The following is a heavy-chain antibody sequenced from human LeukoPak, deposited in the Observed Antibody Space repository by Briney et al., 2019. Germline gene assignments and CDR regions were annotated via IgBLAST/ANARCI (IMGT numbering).Heavy chain of an antibody. Sequence: ASVTVSCKASGYTFTGYYMHWVRQAPGQGLEWMGWINPNSGGTNYAQKFQGRVTMTRDTSISTAYMELSRLRSDDTAVYYCARTGGVGDWYVFDYWGQGTLVTVSS. CDR3: ARTGGVGDWYVFDY. D-gene: IGHD3-16*01. V-gene: IGHV1-2*02. CDR2: INPNSGGT. CDR1: GYTFTGYY. J-gene: IGHJ4*02.